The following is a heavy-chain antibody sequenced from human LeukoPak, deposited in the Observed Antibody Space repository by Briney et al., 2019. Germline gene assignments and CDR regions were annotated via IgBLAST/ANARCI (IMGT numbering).Heavy chain of an antibody. CDR1: GFTFDDYA. J-gene: IGHJ4*02. CDR3: AKDILYSSGWYSFDY. V-gene: IGHV3-9*01. CDR2: ISWNSGSI. D-gene: IGHD6-19*01. Sequence: GRSLRLSCAASGFTFDDYAMHWVRQAPGKGLEWVSGISWNSGSIGYADSVKGRFTISRDNAKNSLYLQMNSLRAEDTALYYCAKDILYSSGWYSFDYWGQGTLVTVSS.